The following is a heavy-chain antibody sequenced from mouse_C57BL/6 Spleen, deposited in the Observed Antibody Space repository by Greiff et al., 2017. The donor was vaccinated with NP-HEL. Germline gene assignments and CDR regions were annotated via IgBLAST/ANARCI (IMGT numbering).Heavy chain of an antibody. D-gene: IGHD2-3*01. Sequence: QVQLQQSGAELAKPGASVKPSCKASGYTFTSYWMHWVKQRPGQGLEWIGYINPSSGYTKYNQKFKDKATLTADKSSSTAYMQLSSLTYEDSAVYYCARSSFYDGYWFDYWGQGTTLTVSS. V-gene: IGHV1-7*01. J-gene: IGHJ2*01. CDR3: ARSSFYDGYWFDY. CDR1: GYTFTSYW. CDR2: INPSSGYT.